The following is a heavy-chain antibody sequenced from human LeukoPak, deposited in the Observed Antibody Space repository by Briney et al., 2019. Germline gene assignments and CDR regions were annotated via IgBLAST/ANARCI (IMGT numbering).Heavy chain of an antibody. CDR3: ARVDYDSSGYYLNFDY. Sequence: PGGSLRLSCAASGFTFSSYSMTWVRQAPGKGLEWVSSISSSSSYIYYADSVKGRFTISRDNAKNSLYLQMNSLRAEDTAVYYCARVDYDSSGYYLNFDYWGQGTLVTVSS. CDR2: ISSSSSYI. CDR1: GFTFSSYS. J-gene: IGHJ4*02. D-gene: IGHD3-22*01. V-gene: IGHV3-21*01.